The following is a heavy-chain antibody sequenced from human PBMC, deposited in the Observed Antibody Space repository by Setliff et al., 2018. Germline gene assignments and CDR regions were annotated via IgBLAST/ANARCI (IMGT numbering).Heavy chain of an antibody. CDR3: AIYCSSTSCYWHGDYLA. Sequence: PGGSLRLSCAASGFTFDDYGMSWVRQAPGKGLEWVSGSNWNGGSTGYADSVKGRFTISRDNVKNSLYLEMNSLRAEDTAVYYCAIYCSSTSCYWHGDYLAWGQGTLVTVSS. V-gene: IGHV3-20*04. J-gene: IGHJ5*02. CDR1: GFTFDDYG. D-gene: IGHD2-2*01. CDR2: SNWNGGST.